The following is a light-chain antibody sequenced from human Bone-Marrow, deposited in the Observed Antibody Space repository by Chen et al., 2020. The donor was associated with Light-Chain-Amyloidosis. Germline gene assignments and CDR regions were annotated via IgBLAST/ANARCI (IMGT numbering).Light chain of an antibody. CDR3: QSYDSSLSSSV. CDR2: GNT. V-gene: IGLV1-40*01. CDR1: TSNIGAGYG. Sequence: QSVLTQPPSVSGAAGQRVTISCTGSTSNIGAGYGVHWYQQVPGTAPKLLIYGNTNRPSGVPDRFSASKSGTSASLAITGLQAEDEADYYCQSYDSSLSSSVFGGGTKLTVL. J-gene: IGLJ2*01.